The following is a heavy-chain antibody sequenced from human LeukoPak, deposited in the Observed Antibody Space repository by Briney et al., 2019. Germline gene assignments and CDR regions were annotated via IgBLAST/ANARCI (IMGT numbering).Heavy chain of an antibody. CDR1: GFTFSSYE. V-gene: IGHV3-48*03. CDR2: ISSSGGTK. Sequence: SGGSLRLSCAASGFTFSSYEMNWVRQAPGKGLEWVSYISSSGGTKNYADSVKGRFTISRDNAKNAVFLQMNSLRAEDTAVYYCARGDTSSWSHGWFDPWGQGTLVTVSS. CDR3: ARGDTSSWSHGWFDP. J-gene: IGHJ5*02. D-gene: IGHD6-13*01.